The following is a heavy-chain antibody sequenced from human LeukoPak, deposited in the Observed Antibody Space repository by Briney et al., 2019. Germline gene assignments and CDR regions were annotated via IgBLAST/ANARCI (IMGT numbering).Heavy chain of an antibody. D-gene: IGHD1-14*01. CDR2: IYYSGST. Sequence: NPSETLSLTCTVSGGSINSGTYYWSWLRQPAGKGLEWIGYIYYSGSTYYNPSLKSRVTISVDTSKNQFSLKLSSVTAADTAVYYCARTNLPVPYFDYWGQGTLVTVSS. V-gene: IGHV4-31*03. J-gene: IGHJ4*02. CDR3: ARTNLPVPYFDY. CDR1: GGSINSGTYY.